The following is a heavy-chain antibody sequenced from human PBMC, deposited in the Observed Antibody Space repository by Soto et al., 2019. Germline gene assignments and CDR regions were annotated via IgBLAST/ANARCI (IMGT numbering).Heavy chain of an antibody. CDR2: MNPNSGNI. V-gene: IGHV1-8*01. CDR1: GYTFTSFD. D-gene: IGHD6-13*01. J-gene: IGHJ5*02. Sequence: QVQLVQSGAEVKKPGASVKVSCKASGYTFTSFDINWVRQATGQGLGWMGWMNPNSGNIGYAQKFQGRVTMTRNTSISTAYMELSSLRSEDTAVYYCARDTAATGTSWFDPWGQGTLVTVSS. CDR3: ARDTAATGTSWFDP.